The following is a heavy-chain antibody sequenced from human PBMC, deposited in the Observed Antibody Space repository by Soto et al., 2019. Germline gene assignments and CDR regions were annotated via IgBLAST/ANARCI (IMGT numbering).Heavy chain of an antibody. CDR3: AHSDSRGYILRVGAFDI. J-gene: IGHJ3*02. D-gene: IGHD3-22*01. V-gene: IGHV2-5*02. CDR2: MYWDADK. CDR1: GFSLSACGVG. Sequence: QITFKESGPTLVKPTQTLTVTCTFSGFSLSACGVGVGWIRQPPGKALEWLALMYWDADKRYSPSLKRRRTITKDTAKNQLVLTKTDMDPVDTATYYCAHSDSRGYILRVGAFDIWGQGTMVTGSS.